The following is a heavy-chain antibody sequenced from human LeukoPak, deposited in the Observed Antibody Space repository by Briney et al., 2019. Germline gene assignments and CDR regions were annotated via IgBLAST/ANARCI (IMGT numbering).Heavy chain of an antibody. CDR2: IDDDGINF. CDR3: ARGPARGYYDGSGYDFDY. V-gene: IGHV3-30*02. Sequence: PGGSLRLSCAASGFTFRNFVMRWVRQAPGKGLEWLTLIDDDGINFDYGKSVKGRFTISRDNSKNTLYLQMSSLESDDTAVYYCARGPARGYYDGSGYDFDYWGQGTLVTVSS. CDR1: GFTFRNFV. D-gene: IGHD5-12*01. J-gene: IGHJ4*02.